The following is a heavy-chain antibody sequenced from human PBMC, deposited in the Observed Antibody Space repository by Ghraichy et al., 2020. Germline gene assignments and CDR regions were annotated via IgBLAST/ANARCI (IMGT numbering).Heavy chain of an antibody. CDR2: ISGSGGST. D-gene: IGHD3-22*01. J-gene: IGHJ4*02. CDR1: GFTFSSYA. V-gene: IGHV3-23*01. CDR3: AKDLLDMTYYYDSSDLGGDY. Sequence: GGSLRLSCAASGFTFSSYAMSWVRQAPGKGLEWVSAISGSGGSTYYADSVKGRFTISRDNSKNTLYLQMNSLRAEDTAVYYCAKDLLDMTYYYDSSDLGGDYWGQGTLVTVSS.